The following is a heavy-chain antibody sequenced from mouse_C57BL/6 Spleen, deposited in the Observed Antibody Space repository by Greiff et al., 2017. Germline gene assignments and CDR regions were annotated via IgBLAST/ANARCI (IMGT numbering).Heavy chain of an antibody. CDR2: INPNNGGT. D-gene: IGHD3-2*02. J-gene: IGHJ4*01. Sequence: VQLQQSGPELVKPGASVKISCKASGYTFTDYYMNWVKQSHGKSLEWIGDINPNNGGTSYNQKFKGKATLTVDKSSSTAYMELRSLTSDDSAVYYCARRDSSGFYYYAMDYWGQGTSVTVSS. CDR1: GYTFTDYY. V-gene: IGHV1-26*01. CDR3: ARRDSSGFYYYAMDY.